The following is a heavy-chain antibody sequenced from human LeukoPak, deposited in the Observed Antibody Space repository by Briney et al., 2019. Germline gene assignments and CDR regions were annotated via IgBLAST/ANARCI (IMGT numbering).Heavy chain of an antibody. CDR2: ISPSEST. CDR3: ARGRDAYKLGNI. CDR1: GGSFSHYY. J-gene: IGHJ4*02. V-gene: IGHV4-34*01. D-gene: IGHD5-24*01. Sequence: SETLSLTCAVDGGSFSHYYWTWVRQPPGKGLEWIGEISPSESTYHNPSLKSRVTISVDTSKNQFSLKLSSLTAADGAIYFCARGRDAYKLGNIWGQGTLVTVSS.